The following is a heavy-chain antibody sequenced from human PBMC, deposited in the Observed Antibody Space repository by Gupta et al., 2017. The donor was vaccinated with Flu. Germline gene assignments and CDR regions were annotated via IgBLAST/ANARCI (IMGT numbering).Heavy chain of an antibody. J-gene: IGHJ6*02. CDR3: AKDLELVGSKYLYGRDG. Sequence: AMAWVRQAPGKGLEWVSMITGSGATTNYAGSVKGRFTISRDNSKNTLDLQMNSLRAEDTAVYYCAKDLELVGSKYLYGRDGWGQGTMVTVSS. CDR2: ITGSGATT. CDR1: A. D-gene: IGHD4-4*01. V-gene: IGHV3-23*01.